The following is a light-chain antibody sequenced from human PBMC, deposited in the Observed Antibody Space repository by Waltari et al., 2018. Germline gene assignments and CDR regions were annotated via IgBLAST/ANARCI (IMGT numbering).Light chain of an antibody. J-gene: IGLJ2*01. Sequence: QSVLTQPPSTSGTSGQRVTISCSGSTSNIRSNTVNWYQQLPGTAPKLLIYISNQRPSGVPDRFSGSKSGTSASLVISDLQSEDEADYYCAAWDDSLNAVVFGGGTKLTVL. CDR3: AAWDDSLNAVV. V-gene: IGLV1-44*01. CDR1: TSNIRSNT. CDR2: ISN.